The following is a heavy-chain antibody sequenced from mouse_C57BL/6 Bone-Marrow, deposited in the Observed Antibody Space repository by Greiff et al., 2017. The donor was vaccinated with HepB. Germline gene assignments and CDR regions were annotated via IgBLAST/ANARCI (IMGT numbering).Heavy chain of an antibody. V-gene: IGHV3-1*01. CDR3: ARGELGGDFAY. D-gene: IGHD4-1*01. CDR1: GYSITSGYD. Sequence: EVQVVESGPGMVKPSQSLSLTCTVTGYSITSGYDWHWIRHFPGNKLEWMGYISYSGSTNYNPSLKSRISITHDTSKNHFFLKLNSVTTEDTATYYCARGELGGDFAYWGQGTLVTVSA. CDR2: ISYSGST. J-gene: IGHJ3*01.